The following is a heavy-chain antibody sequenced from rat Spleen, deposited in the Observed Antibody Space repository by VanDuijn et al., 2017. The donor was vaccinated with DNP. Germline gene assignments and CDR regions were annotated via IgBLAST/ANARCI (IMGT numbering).Heavy chain of an antibody. J-gene: IGHJ2*01. CDR2: ISYDGSST. Sequence: EVQLVESGGDLVQPGRSLKLSCVASGFTFTDYNMAWVRQAPKKGLEWVATISYDGSSTYYGDSVTGQFTISRDNAQSTLYLQMNSLGSEDTATYYCARGGRSYFDYWGQGVMVTVSS. CDR3: ARGGRSYFDY. D-gene: IGHD1-11*01. CDR1: GFTFTDYN. V-gene: IGHV5-7*01.